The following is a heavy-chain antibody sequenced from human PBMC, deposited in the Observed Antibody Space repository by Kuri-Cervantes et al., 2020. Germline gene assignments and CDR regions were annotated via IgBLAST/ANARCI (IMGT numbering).Heavy chain of an antibody. CDR1: GGTFSSYA. J-gene: IGHJ1*01. Sequence: SVKVSCKASGGTFSSYAISWVRQAPGQGLEWMGGIIPIFGTANYAQKFQGRVTITTDESTSTAYMELSSLRSDDTAVYYCAAATVSRPEYFQHWGQGPLVTVSS. D-gene: IGHD4-17*01. V-gene: IGHV1-69*05. CDR2: IIPIFGTA. CDR3: AAATVSRPEYFQH.